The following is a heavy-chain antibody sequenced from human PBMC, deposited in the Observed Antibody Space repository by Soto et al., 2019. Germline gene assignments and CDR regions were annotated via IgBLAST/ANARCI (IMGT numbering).Heavy chain of an antibody. CDR2: MNPNSGDT. D-gene: IGHD3-10*01. CDR3: ARLNYYGSGSYQDYFYFYALDV. Sequence: ASVKVSCKASGGPFSTYDINWVRQAPGQGLEWMGWMNPNSGDTGSAQKFLGRLTMTRDSSIRTVYMELSSLSSEDTAVYYCARLNYYGSGSYQDYFYFYALDVWGQGTTVTVSS. V-gene: IGHV1-8*01. CDR1: GGPFSTYD. J-gene: IGHJ6*02.